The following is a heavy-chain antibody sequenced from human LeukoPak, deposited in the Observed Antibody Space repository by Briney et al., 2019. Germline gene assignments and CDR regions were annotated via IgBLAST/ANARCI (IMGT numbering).Heavy chain of an antibody. CDR3: ARGVYGDYPPPYYYYMDV. CDR1: GFTFSHYE. V-gene: IGHV3-48*03. CDR2: ISTSSTII. D-gene: IGHD4-17*01. J-gene: IGHJ6*03. Sequence: PGGSLRLSCAASGFTFSHYEMNWVRQAPGKGLEWVSYISTSSTIIYYADSVRGRFTISRDNAKNSLYLQMNSLRAEDTAVYYCARGVYGDYPPPYYYYMDVWGKGTTVTVSS.